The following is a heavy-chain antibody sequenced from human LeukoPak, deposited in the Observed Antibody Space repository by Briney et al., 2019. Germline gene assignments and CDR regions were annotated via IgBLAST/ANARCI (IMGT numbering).Heavy chain of an antibody. V-gene: IGHV4-59*01. J-gene: IGHJ4*02. CDR2: IYYSGST. D-gene: IGHD2-15*01. Sequence: SETLSLTCTVSGGPISSYYWSWIRQPPGKGLEWIGYIYYSGSTNYNPSLKSRVTISVDTSKNQFSLKLSSVTAADTAVYYCAREVLYCSGGSCYPLYYFDYWGQGTLVTVSS. CDR3: AREVLYCSGGSCYPLYYFDY. CDR1: GGPISSYY.